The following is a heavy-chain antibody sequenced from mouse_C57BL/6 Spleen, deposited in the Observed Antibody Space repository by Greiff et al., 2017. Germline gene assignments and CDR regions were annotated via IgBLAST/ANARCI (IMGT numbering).Heavy chain of an antibody. J-gene: IGHJ3*01. CDR2: ISSGGSYT. CDR1: GFTFSSYG. V-gene: IGHV5-6*01. Sequence: EVHLVESGGDLVKPGGSLKLSCAASGFTFSSYGMSWVRQTPDKRLEWVATISSGGSYTYYPDSVKGRFTISRDNAKNTLYLHMSSLKSEDTAMYYCARQGEFAYWGQGTLVTVSA. CDR3: ARQGEFAY.